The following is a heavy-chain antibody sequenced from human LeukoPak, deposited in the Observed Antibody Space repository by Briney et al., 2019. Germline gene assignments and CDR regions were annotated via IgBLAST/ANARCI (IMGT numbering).Heavy chain of an antibody. CDR3: AKTSPIRYFDWFFGY. J-gene: IGHJ4*02. V-gene: IGHV3-23*01. CDR1: GFTFSSYA. CDR2: ISASGGTT. Sequence: GGSLRLSCAASGFTFSSYAMSWVRQVPGKGLEWVSTISASGGTTYYADSVKGRFTISRDYSKNTLYLQMNILGAEDTAFYYCAKTSPIRYFDWFFGYGDEATLVTVSS. D-gene: IGHD3-9*01.